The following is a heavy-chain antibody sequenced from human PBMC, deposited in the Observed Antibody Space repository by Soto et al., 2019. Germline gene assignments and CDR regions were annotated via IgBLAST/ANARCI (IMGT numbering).Heavy chain of an antibody. D-gene: IGHD1-26*01. CDR2: INPSIDNT. CDR1: DYSFSSYY. Sequence: XSVKDSCEASDYSFSSYYISWMRQAPGQGLEWMAGINPSIDNTNYSQNLQGRVTLTSGTSTSTAYMELRSLRSYDTAVYYCARDPFYSGSNLEVGYIDSWGQGTMVTVSS. V-gene: IGHV1-18*01. J-gene: IGHJ4*02. CDR3: ARDPFYSGSNLEVGYIDS.